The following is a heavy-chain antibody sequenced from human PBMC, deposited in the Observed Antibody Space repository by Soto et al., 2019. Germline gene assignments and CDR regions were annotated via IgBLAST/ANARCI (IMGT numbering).Heavy chain of an antibody. CDR2: IFSSGST. CDR1: VGSINTFY. J-gene: IGHJ4*02. Sequence: SETLSLTCTVSVGSINTFYWSWVRQPAGKGLEWIGRIFSSGSTSFNPSLESRVAMSVDTSKNHFSLNLSSVPAADAAVYYCARGSLGGAFDYWCQGALGTV. CDR3: ARGSLGGAFDY. D-gene: IGHD3-10*01. V-gene: IGHV4-4*07.